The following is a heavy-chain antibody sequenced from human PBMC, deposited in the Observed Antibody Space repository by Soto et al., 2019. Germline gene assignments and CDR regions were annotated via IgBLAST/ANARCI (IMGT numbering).Heavy chain of an antibody. D-gene: IGHD3-10*01. V-gene: IGHV1-18*01. CDR3: ARVMTLNKEVLGVYYYGMDV. CDR1: GYTFTCYG. Sequence: ASVKVSCKASGYTFTCYGISWVRQAPGQGLEWMGWLSAYNGNTNYVQKVQGRVTMTTDTSTSTAYMELRSLRFDDTAVYYCARVMTLNKEVLGVYYYGMDVWG. CDR2: LSAYNGNT. J-gene: IGHJ6*02.